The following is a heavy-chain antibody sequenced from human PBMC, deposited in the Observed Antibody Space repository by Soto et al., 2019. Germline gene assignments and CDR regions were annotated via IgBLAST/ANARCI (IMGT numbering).Heavy chain of an antibody. CDR3: AREYCSGRSCYYLDY. CDR1: GFTFRSYA. V-gene: IGHV3-30-3*01. CDR2: ISYDGSNK. D-gene: IGHD2-15*01. Sequence: QVQLVESGGGVVQPGRSLRLSCAASGFTFRSYAMHWVRQAPGKGLEWVAVISYDGSNKYYADSVKGRFTISRDNSKNTLYLQMNSLRTEDTAVYYCAREYCSGRSCYYLDYWGQGNLVTVSS. J-gene: IGHJ4*02.